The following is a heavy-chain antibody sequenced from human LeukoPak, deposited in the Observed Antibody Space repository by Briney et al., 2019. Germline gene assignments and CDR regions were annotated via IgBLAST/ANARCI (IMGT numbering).Heavy chain of an antibody. CDR3: VRDRRFPDDVFDI. V-gene: IGHV3-23*01. CDR1: GFSFSSYA. J-gene: IGHJ3*02. CDR2: ISSRSDGT. Sequence: GGSLRLSCAASGFSFSSYAMSWVRQAPGKGLEWVSAISSRSDGTWNVDSVRGRFTISRDNSKNTLYLQMNSLRAEDTALSYCVRDRRFPDDVFDIWGQGTMVTVSS. D-gene: IGHD2-21*01.